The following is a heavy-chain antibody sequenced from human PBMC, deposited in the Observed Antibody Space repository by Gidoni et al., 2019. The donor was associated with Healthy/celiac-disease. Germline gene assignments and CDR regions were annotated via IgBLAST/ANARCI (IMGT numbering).Heavy chain of an antibody. Sequence: EVQLVESGGGLVQPGGSLRLSCSASGFTFSSSAMHWFRQAPGKGLEYVSAISSNGGSTYYADSVKGRFTISRDNSKNTLYLQMSSLRAEDTAVYYCVKARRWPVRDFWSGRNVGGRDYWGQGTLVTVSS. CDR3: VKARRWPVRDFWSGRNVGGRDY. D-gene: IGHD3-3*01. V-gene: IGHV3-64D*06. J-gene: IGHJ4*02. CDR1: GFTFSSSA. CDR2: ISSNGGST.